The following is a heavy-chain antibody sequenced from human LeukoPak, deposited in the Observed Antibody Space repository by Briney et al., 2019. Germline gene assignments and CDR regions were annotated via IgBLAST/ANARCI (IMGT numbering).Heavy chain of an antibody. Sequence: GGSLRLSCAASGFTFSSYGVHWVRQAPGKGLEWVAVIWYDGSNKYYADSVKGRFTISRDNSKNTLYLQMNSLRAEDTAVYYCARDPNYYDSSGYYPFDYWGQGTPVTVSS. J-gene: IGHJ4*02. V-gene: IGHV3-33*01. CDR1: GFTFSSYG. CDR3: ARDPNYYDSSGYYPFDY. CDR2: IWYDGSNK. D-gene: IGHD3-22*01.